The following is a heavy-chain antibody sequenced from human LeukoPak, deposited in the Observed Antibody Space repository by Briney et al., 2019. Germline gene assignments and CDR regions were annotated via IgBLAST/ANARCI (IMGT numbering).Heavy chain of an antibody. J-gene: IGHJ4*02. CDR2: ISAYNGNT. V-gene: IGHV1-18*01. D-gene: IGHD6-13*01. Sequence: ASVKVSCKASGYTFTSYGISWVRQAPGQGLEWMGWISAYNGNTNYAQKLQGRVTMTTDTSTSTAYMELRSLRSDDTAVYYCARDDYIELTRIAAAGSFDYWGQGTLVTVSS. CDR1: GYTFTSYG. CDR3: ARDDYIELTRIAAAGSFDY.